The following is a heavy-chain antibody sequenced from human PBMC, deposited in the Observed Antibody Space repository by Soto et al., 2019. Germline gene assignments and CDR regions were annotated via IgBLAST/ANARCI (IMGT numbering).Heavy chain of an antibody. CDR1: GFTFSSYA. CDR2: ISGSGGST. D-gene: IGHD6-19*01. CDR3: AKSSGWFHPFDY. V-gene: IGHV3-23*01. J-gene: IGHJ4*02. Sequence: EVQLLESGGGLVQPGGSLRLSCAASGFTFSSYALSWVRQAPGKGLEWVSVISGSGGSTYYAASVKGRFTISRDNSKNTLYLQMNSLRADDTAVYYCAKSSGWFHPFDYWGQGTLVTVSS.